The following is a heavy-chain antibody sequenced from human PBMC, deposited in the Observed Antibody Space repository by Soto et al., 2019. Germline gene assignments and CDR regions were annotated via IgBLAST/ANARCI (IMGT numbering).Heavy chain of an antibody. CDR1: GYTFTSYG. D-gene: IGHD2-2*01. V-gene: IGHV1-18*01. J-gene: IGHJ4*02. CDR2: ISAYNGNT. Sequence: QVQLVQSGAEVKKPGASVKVSCKASGYTFTSYGISWVRQAPGQGLEWMGWISAYNGNTNYAQKLQGRVTMTTNTSTSTAYMELRSLRSDDTAVYYCARTAIIVVVPAAIRYCGGDCYDYWGQGTLVTVSS. CDR3: ARTAIIVVVPAAIRYCGGDCYDY.